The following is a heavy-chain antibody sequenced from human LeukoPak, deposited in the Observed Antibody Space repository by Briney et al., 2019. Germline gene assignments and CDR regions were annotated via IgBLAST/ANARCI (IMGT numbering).Heavy chain of an antibody. CDR3: ARRRTTGTTGYFDY. CDR2: ISTGGST. CDR1: RGSISTYY. Sequence: PSETLSLTCTISRGSISTYYWSWIRQPPGKGLEWIGDISTGGSTNYNPSLKSRVTISVDTPKNQFSLNLSSVTAADTAVYYCARRRTTGTTGYFDYWGQGSLVTVSS. J-gene: IGHJ4*02. D-gene: IGHD1-1*01. V-gene: IGHV4-4*09.